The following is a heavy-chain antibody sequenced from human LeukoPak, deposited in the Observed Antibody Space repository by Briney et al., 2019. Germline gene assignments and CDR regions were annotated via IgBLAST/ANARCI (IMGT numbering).Heavy chain of an antibody. CDR1: GYTFTSYA. Sequence: ASVKVSCKASGYTFTSYAMNWVRRAPGQGLEWMGWINTNTGNPTYAQGFTGRFVFSLDTSVSTAYLQISSLKAEDTAVYYCARGPQHIPMVLFGDYWGQGTLVTVSS. CDR3: ARGPQHIPMVLFGDY. D-gene: IGHD3-10*01. J-gene: IGHJ4*02. V-gene: IGHV7-4-1*02. CDR2: INTNTGNP.